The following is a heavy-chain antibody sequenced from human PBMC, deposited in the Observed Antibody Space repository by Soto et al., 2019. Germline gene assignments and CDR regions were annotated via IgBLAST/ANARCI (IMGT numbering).Heavy chain of an antibody. J-gene: IGHJ5*02. CDR1: GDSVSSNSSA. D-gene: IGHD5-12*01. CDR2: TYYRSKWYN. Sequence: PSQTLSLTYAICGDSVSSNSSAWNCISQSPSRGLEWLGRTYYRSKWYNDYAVSVKSRIIINPDTSNNQFSLQLNSVTPEDTAVYFCAKGDNLGPKTGYAFDPWGQGIMVTAPQ. CDR3: AKGDNLGPKTGYAFDP. V-gene: IGHV6-1*01.